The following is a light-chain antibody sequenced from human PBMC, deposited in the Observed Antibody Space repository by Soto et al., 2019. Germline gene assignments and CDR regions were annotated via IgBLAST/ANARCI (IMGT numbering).Light chain of an antibody. CDR3: SSYTTGDTWE. J-gene: IGLJ3*02. V-gene: IGLV2-14*01. Sequence: QSALTQPASVSGSPGQSITISCTGTSSDIGAYNYVSWYQQHPGKAPKLIIYEASNRPSGVSNRYSGSESGNTASLTISGLQAQDEAAYYCSSYTTGDTWEFGGGTKLTVL. CDR1: SSDIGAYNY. CDR2: EAS.